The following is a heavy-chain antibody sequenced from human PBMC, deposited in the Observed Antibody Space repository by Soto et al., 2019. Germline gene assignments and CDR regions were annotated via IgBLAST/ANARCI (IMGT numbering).Heavy chain of an antibody. J-gene: IGHJ4*02. CDR2: IYYSGST. D-gene: IGHD3-22*01. Sequence: TLSLTCTVSGGSISSGDYYWSWIRQPPGKGLEWIGYIYYSGSTYYNPSLKSRVTISVDTSKNQFSLKLSSVTAADTAVYYCASQSSGYPFDYWGQGTLVTVSS. CDR3: ASQSSGYPFDY. V-gene: IGHV4-30-4*01. CDR1: GGSISSGDYY.